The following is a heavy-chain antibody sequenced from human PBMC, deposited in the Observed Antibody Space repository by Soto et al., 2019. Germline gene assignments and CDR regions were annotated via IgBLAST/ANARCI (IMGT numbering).Heavy chain of an antibody. CDR2: ISYDGSNK. Sequence: GGSLRLSCAASGFTFSSYAMHWVRQAPGKGLEWVAVISYDGSNKYYADSVKGRFTISRDNSKNTLYLQMNSLRAEDTAVYYCARDPDTAMVTSWFDPWGQGTLVTVSS. J-gene: IGHJ5*02. CDR1: GFTFSSYA. D-gene: IGHD5-18*01. CDR3: ARDPDTAMVTSWFDP. V-gene: IGHV3-30-3*01.